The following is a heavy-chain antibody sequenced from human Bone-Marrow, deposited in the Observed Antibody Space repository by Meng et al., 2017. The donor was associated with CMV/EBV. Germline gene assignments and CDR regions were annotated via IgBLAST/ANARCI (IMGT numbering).Heavy chain of an antibody. CDR1: GFTFNDAW. CDR3: TREATVDRNYFWFDP. V-gene: IGHV3-15*01. D-gene: IGHD1-14*01. J-gene: IGHJ5*01. Sequence: GGSLRLSCAASGFTFNDAWMSWVRQAPGKGLEWIGGIKTKVDGATTAYGAPVKGRFSISRDDSKNTPYLQINSLKTEDTGVYYCTREATVDRNYFWFDPWGQGTLVTVSS. CDR2: IKTKVDGATT.